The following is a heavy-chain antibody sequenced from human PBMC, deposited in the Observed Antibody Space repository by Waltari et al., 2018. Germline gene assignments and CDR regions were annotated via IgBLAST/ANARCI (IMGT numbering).Heavy chain of an antibody. J-gene: IGHJ4*02. D-gene: IGHD3-16*02. CDR2: INHSGST. V-gene: IGHV4-34*01. Sequence: QLQLQQWGAGLLKPSETLSLTCAVYGGSFSGYYWSWIRQPPGKRLEWIGEINHSGSTNYNPSLKSRVTISVDTSKNQFSLKLSSVTAADTAVYYCARAGPGYDYVWGSYRWYYFDYWGQGTLVTVSS. CDR1: GGSFSGYY. CDR3: ARAGPGYDYVWGSYRWYYFDY.